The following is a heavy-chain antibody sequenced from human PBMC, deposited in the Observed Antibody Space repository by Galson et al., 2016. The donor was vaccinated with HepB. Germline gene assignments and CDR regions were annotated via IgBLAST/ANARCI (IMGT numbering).Heavy chain of an antibody. J-gene: IGHJ6*02. D-gene: IGHD2-15*01. V-gene: IGHV3-33*01. CDR1: GFTFSLYG. Sequence: SLRLSCAASGFTFSLYGMHWVRQAPGKGLEWMAVIWPDGSEQHYADSVKGRFTISRDNSKNTLYLQMNSLRAEDTAIYYCAPEDPDIVLVVAANGMGVWGLGTTVTVSS. CDR3: APEDPDIVLVVAANGMGV. CDR2: IWPDGSEQ.